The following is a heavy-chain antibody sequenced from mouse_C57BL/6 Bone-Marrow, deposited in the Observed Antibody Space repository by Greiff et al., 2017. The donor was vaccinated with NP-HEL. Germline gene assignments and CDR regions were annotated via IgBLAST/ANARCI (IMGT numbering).Heavy chain of an antibody. V-gene: IGHV2-5*01. D-gene: IGHD2-3*01. CDR2: IWRGGST. Sequence: QVQLQQSGPGLVQPSQSLSITCTVSGFSLTSYGVHWVRQSPGKGLEWLGVIWRGGSTDYNAAFMSRLSITKDNSKSQVFFKMNSLQADDTAIYYCAKVLYDGYYRAMDYWGQGTSVTVSS. CDR3: AKVLYDGYYRAMDY. J-gene: IGHJ4*01. CDR1: GFSLTSYG.